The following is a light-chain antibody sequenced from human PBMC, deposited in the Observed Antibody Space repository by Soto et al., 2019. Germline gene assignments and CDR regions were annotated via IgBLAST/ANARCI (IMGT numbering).Light chain of an antibody. J-gene: IGLJ1*01. Sequence: QSALTQPPSASGSPGQSVTISCTGTSSDVGAYTYVSWYQQHPGKAPKLMIYGVTERPSGVPDRFSGSESGNTASLTVSGLQTEDEAYYYCSSYAGSNNYVFGTGTKVTVL. V-gene: IGLV2-8*01. CDR1: SSDVGAYTY. CDR3: SSYAGSNNYV. CDR2: GVT.